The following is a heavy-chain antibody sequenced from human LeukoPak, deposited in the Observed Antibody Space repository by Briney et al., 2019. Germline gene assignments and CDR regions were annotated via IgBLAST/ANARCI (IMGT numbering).Heavy chain of an antibody. CDR3: ARDYMEGGYVNSNLFDY. CDR2: ISSSGSTI. Sequence: GGSLRLSCAASGFTSSSYEMNWVRQAPGKGLEWVSYISSSGSTIYYADSVKGRFTISRDNAKNSLYLQMNSLRAEDTAVYYCARDYMEGGYVNSNLFDYWGQGTLVTVSS. D-gene: IGHD6-25*01. V-gene: IGHV3-48*03. CDR1: GFTSSSYE. J-gene: IGHJ4*02.